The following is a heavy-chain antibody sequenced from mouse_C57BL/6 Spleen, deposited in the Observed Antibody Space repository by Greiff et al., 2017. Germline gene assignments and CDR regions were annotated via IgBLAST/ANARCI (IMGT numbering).Heavy chain of an antibody. CDR1: GYSFPSYY. CDR2: FSPGSGNT. J-gene: IGHJ1*03. Sequence: VQLQQSGPELVKPGASVTISCKASGYSFPSYYIHWVKQRPGQGLEWIGWFSPGSGNTKYNEKFKGKATLTADTSSSTAYMQLSSLTSEDSAVYDCARNWDVGYFDVWGTGTPVTVSS. V-gene: IGHV1-66*01. D-gene: IGHD4-1*01. CDR3: ARNWDVGYFDV.